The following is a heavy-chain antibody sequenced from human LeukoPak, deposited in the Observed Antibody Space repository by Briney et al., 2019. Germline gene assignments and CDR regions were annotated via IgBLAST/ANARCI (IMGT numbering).Heavy chain of an antibody. CDR2: INPKSGGT. CDR1: GYTFTNYY. J-gene: IGHJ4*02. V-gene: IGHV1-2*02. Sequence: GASVKVSCKASGYTFTNYYMHWVRQAPGLGFEWMGWINPKSGGTSYPQKFQGRVTITADKSTSTAYMELSSLRSEDTAVYYCARNYDFWSGYYPYWGQGTLVTVSS. D-gene: IGHD3-3*01. CDR3: ARNYDFWSGYYPY.